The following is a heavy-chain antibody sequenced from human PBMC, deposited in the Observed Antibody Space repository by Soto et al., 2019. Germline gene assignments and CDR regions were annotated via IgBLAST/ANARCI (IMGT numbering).Heavy chain of an antibody. CDR3: ARENYYYYYYMDV. V-gene: IGHV3-66*01. Sequence: TGGSLRLSCAASGFAVSSNYMSWVRQAPGKGLEWVSVIYSGGSTYYADSVKGRFTISRDNSKNTLYLQMNSLRAEDTAVYYCARENYYYYYYMDVWGKGTTVTVSS. CDR2: IYSGGST. J-gene: IGHJ6*03. CDR1: GFAVSSNY.